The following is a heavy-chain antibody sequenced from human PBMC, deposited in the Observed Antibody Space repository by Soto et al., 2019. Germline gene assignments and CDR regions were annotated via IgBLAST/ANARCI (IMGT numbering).Heavy chain of an antibody. D-gene: IGHD2-2*01. CDR1: GGSISSGGYY. V-gene: IGHV4-31*03. Sequence: QVQLQESGPGLVKPSQTLSLTCTVSGGSISSGGYYWSWIRQHPGKGLEWIGYIYYSGSTYYNPSLKSRVTISVDTSKNQFSLKLSSVTAADTAVYYCLASPAGSPYYYYGMDVWGQGTTVTVSS. J-gene: IGHJ6*02. CDR2: IYYSGST. CDR3: LASPAGSPYYYYGMDV.